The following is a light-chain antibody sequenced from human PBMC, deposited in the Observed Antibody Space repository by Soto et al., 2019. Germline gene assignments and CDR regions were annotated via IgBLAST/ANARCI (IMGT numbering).Light chain of an antibody. Sequence: EIVLTQSPGTLSLSPGERATLSCRASQSISSSYLAWYQQKRGQPPRLLLYRTFSRATGIPDRFSGSGSGTDFTLTISRLEPEDFAVYFCQQFSSSPLTFGGGTKVEI. J-gene: IGKJ4*01. V-gene: IGKV3-20*01. CDR2: RTF. CDR3: QQFSSSPLT. CDR1: QSISSSY.